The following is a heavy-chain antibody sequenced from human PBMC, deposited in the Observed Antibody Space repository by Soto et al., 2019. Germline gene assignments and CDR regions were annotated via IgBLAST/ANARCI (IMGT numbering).Heavy chain of an antibody. V-gene: IGHV4-59*01. CDR1: GGSISSYY. Sequence: PSETLSLTCTVSGGSISSYYWSWIRQPPGKGLEWIGYIYYSGSTNYNPSLKSRVTIPVDTSKNQFSLKLSSVTAADTAVYYCARMASNYYYYMDVWGKGTTVTVSS. CDR2: IYYSGST. J-gene: IGHJ6*03. CDR3: ARMASNYYYYMDV.